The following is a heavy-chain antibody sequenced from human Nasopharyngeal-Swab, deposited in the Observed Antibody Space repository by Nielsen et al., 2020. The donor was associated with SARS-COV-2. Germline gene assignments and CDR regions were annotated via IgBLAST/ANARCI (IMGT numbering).Heavy chain of an antibody. V-gene: IGHV3-15*01. D-gene: IGHD3-9*01. Sequence: GESLKISCVASGFIFGNYAMAWVRQAPGKGLEWVGRIKSKTDGGTTDYAAPVKGRFTISRDNSKNTLYLQMNSLRAEDTAVYYCAKGRYAMSYYYYMDVWGKGTTVTVSS. CDR1: GFIFGNYA. J-gene: IGHJ6*03. CDR2: IKSKTDGGTT. CDR3: AKGRYAMSYYYYMDV.